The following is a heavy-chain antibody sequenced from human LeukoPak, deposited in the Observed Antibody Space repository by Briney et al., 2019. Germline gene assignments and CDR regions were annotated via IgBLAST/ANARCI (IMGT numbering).Heavy chain of an antibody. CDR2: IYTSGST. J-gene: IGHJ4*02. CDR3: AREGHCSGGSCYSTPY. D-gene: IGHD2-15*01. CDR1: GGSISSGSYY. V-gene: IGHV4-61*02. Sequence: SETLSLTCTVSGGSISSGSYYWSWIRQPAGKGLDWIGCIYTSGSTNYNPSLKSRVTISVDTSKNQFSLKLSSVTAADTAVYYCAREGHCSGGSCYSTPYWGQGTLVTVSS.